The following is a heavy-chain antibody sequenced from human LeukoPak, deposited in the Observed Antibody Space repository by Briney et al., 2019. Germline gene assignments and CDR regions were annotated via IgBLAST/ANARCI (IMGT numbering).Heavy chain of an antibody. CDR3: ARRVSLEAFDI. Sequence: GASVKVSCRASGGTFSSYAISWVRQAPGQGLEWMGRIIPILGIANYAQKFQGRVTITADKSTSTAYMELSSLRSEDTAVYYCARRVSLEAFDIWGQGTMVTVSS. CDR1: GGTFSSYA. J-gene: IGHJ3*02. V-gene: IGHV1-69*04. CDR2: IIPILGIA.